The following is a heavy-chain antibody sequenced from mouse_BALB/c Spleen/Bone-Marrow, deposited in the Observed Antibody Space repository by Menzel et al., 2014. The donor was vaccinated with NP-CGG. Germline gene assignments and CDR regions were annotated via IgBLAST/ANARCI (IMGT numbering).Heavy chain of an antibody. V-gene: IGHV1S81*02. CDR3: TREGTFLAY. D-gene: IGHD3-3*01. CDR1: GYTFTSYY. J-gene: IGHJ3*01. CDR2: INPSNGGT. Sequence: QVQLQQSGAELVKPGASVKLSCKSSGYTFTSYYMYWVKQRPGQGLEWIGGINPSNGGTNFNEKFKSKATLTVDKSSSTAYMQLSSLTSEDSAVYYCTREGTFLAYWGQGTLVTVPA.